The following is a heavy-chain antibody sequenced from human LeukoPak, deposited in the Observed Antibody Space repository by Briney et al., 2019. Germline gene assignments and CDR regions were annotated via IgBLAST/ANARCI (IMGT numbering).Heavy chain of an antibody. D-gene: IGHD2-8*02. J-gene: IGHJ6*03. V-gene: IGHV3-7*01. CDR3: ASRYCTGVNCFAASYMCMDV. Sequence: WGSLRLSCAASGLTFSRYWMTWFRQAPGKGLEWVANIKQDGSEKYYVDSVKGRFTISRDNADRSSYLQMTSLRVEDTAVYFCASRYCTGVNCFAASYMCMDVWGKGTTVTVSS. CDR2: IKQDGSEK. CDR1: GLTFSRYW.